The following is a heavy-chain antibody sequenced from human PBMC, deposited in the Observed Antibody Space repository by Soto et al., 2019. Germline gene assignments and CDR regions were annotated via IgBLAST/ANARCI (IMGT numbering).Heavy chain of an antibody. CDR3: AKARRVAGRWGMDV. CDR2: ISWNSGSI. J-gene: IGHJ6*02. Sequence: PGGSLRLSCAASGFTFDDYAMHWVRQAPGKGLEWVSGISWNSGSIGYADSVKGRFTISRGNAKNSLYLQMNSLRAEDTALYYCAKARRVAGRWGMDVWGQGTTVTVS. CDR1: GFTFDDYA. V-gene: IGHV3-9*01. D-gene: IGHD6-19*01.